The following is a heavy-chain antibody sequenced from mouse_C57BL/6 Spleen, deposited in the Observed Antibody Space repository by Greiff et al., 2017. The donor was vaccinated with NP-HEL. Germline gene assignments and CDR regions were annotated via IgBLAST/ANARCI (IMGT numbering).Heavy chain of an antibody. J-gene: IGHJ3*01. V-gene: IGHV1-53*01. Sequence: VQLQQPGTELLKPGASVKLSCKASGYTFTSYWMHWVKQRPGQGLEWIGNINPSNGGTNYNEKFKSKATLTVDKSSSTAYMQLSSLTSEDSAVYYCARSGTGTSSWFAYWGQGTLVTVAA. CDR2: INPSNGGT. CDR3: ARSGTGTSSWFAY. CDR1: GYTFTSYW. D-gene: IGHD4-1*01.